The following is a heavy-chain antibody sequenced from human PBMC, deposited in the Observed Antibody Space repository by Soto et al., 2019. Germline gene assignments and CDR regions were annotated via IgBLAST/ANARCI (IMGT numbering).Heavy chain of an antibody. D-gene: IGHD2-21*01. Sequence: SETLSLTSPVPGWSISNRTSLWGWIRQPPGKGLEYIASMHYSGSTYYNPSLKSRVTISVDTPKNQFSLKLSSVTAADTAVYYCANTREMAIPFDYWGQGTLVIVSS. J-gene: IGHJ4*02. CDR3: ANTREMAIPFDY. CDR2: MHYSGST. CDR1: GWSISNRTSL. V-gene: IGHV4-39*01.